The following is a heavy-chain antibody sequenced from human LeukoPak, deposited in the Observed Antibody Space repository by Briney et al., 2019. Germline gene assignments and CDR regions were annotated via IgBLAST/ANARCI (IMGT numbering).Heavy chain of an antibody. CDR3: ARAPRFRLVGVPKGPFDP. D-gene: IGHD1-26*01. CDR2: ISSSGSTI. V-gene: IGHV3-11*01. Sequence: GGSLRLSCAASGFTFSDYYMSWIRQAPGKGLEWVSYISSSGSTIYYADSVKGRFTISRDNAKNSLYLQMNSLRAGDTAIYYCARAPRFRLVGVPKGPFDPWGQGTLVTVSS. CDR1: GFTFSDYY. J-gene: IGHJ5*02.